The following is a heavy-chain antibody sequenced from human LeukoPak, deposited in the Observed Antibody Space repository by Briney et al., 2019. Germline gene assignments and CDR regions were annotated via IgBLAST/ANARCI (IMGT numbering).Heavy chain of an antibody. CDR1: GYTFTSYF. CDR3: ARDPSPAAGDYWYFDL. J-gene: IGHJ2*01. Sequence: ASVKVSCKAPGYTFTSYFMHWVRQAPGQGLEWMGIINPSGGSTSYAQKFQGRVTMTRDTSTSTVYMELSSLRSEDTAVYYCARDPSPAAGDYWYFDLWGRGTLVTVSS. CDR2: INPSGGST. V-gene: IGHV1-46*01. D-gene: IGHD6-13*01.